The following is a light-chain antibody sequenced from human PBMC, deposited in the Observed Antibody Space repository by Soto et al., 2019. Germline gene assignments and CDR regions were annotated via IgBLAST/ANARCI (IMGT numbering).Light chain of an antibody. CDR1: SSDVGGYNY. CDR3: TSYTSSNTLYV. J-gene: IGLJ1*01. CDR2: DVI. Sequence: QSALTQPASVSGSPGQSITISCTGTSSDVGGYNYVSWYRQHPGKAPKLIIYDVINRPSGVSNRFSGSKSGNTASLTISGLQAEDEADYYCTSYTSSNTLYVFGPGTKVTVL. V-gene: IGLV2-14*01.